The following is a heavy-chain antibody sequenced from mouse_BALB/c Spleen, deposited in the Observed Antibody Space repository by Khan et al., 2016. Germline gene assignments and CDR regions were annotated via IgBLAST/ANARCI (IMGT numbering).Heavy chain of an antibody. D-gene: IGHD1-1*01. V-gene: IGHV1-80*01. J-gene: IGHJ2*01. CDR1: GYAFSSYW. CDR3: ARDYDGSDFAY. Sequence: QVQLQQSGAELVRPGSSVKISCKAAGYAFSSYWMNWVKQRPGQGLEWIGQIYPGDGDTNYNGKFKGKATLTADKSSSTAYMQPSSLTSEDSAVYFCARDYDGSDFAYWGQGTTLTVSS. CDR2: IYPGDGDT.